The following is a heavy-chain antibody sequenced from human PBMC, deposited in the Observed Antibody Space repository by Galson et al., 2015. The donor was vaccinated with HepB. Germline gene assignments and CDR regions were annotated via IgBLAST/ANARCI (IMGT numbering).Heavy chain of an antibody. V-gene: IGHV1-18*01. CDR3: ARGGFVAAVGGTQNNWFDP. CDR2: ISPYNRDT. CDR1: GYTFSSYS. D-gene: IGHD2-15*01. Sequence: SVKVSCKASGYTFSSYSITWVRQAPGQGLEWMGWISPYNRDTNYARKLQGRVTMTTDTFTSTAYTELRSLRSDDTAVYYCARGGFVAAVGGTQNNWFDPWGQGTQVTVSS. J-gene: IGHJ5*02.